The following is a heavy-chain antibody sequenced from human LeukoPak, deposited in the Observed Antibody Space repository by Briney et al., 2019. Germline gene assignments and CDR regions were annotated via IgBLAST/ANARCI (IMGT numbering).Heavy chain of an antibody. J-gene: IGHJ3*02. Sequence: GGSLRLSCAASGFTFSSYAMHWVRQAPGKGLEWVAVISYDGSNKYYADSVKGRFTISRDNSKNTLYLQMNSLRAEDTAVYYCARPMIVVVTAFDAFDIRGQGTMVTVSS. CDR3: ARPMIVVVTAFDAFDI. CDR1: GFTFSSYA. D-gene: IGHD3-22*01. CDR2: ISYDGSNK. V-gene: IGHV3-30-3*01.